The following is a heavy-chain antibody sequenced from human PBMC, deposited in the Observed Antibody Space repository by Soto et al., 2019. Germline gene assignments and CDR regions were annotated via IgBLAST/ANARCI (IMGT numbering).Heavy chain of an antibody. CDR2: IDWDDDK. CDR1: GFSLSTSGMC. V-gene: IGHV2-70*01. J-gene: IGHJ6*02. Sequence: SGPTLVNPTQTLTLTCTFSGFSLSTSGMCVSWIRQPPGKALEWLALIDWDDDKYYSTSLKTRLTISKDTSKNQVVLTMTNMDPVDTATYYCARIRDVVGEGCMDVWAQGTTVTVSS. D-gene: IGHD2-2*01. CDR3: ARIRDVVGEGCMDV.